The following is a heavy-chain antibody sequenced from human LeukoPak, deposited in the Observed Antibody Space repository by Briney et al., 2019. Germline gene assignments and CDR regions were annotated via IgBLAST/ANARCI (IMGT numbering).Heavy chain of an antibody. CDR1: WVTLSSKY. Sequence: WGVLRLSSAAPWVTLSSKYNNWGRPASGEGLEWVSVIYSGGSTYYADSVKGRFTVSRDNSKNTLYLQMNSLRAEDTAVYYCARDLGETGYWGQGTLVTVSS. CDR3: ARDLGETGY. J-gene: IGHJ4*02. CDR2: IYSGGST. D-gene: IGHD3-10*01. V-gene: IGHV3-53*01.